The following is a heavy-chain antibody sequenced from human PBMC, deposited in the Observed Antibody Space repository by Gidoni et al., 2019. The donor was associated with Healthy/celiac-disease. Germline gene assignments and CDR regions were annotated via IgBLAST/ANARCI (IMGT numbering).Heavy chain of an antibody. CDR2: IYTSVST. Sequence: QVQLQESGPGLVKPSETLSPTCTVSGGSFSSYYWSWIRQPAGKGLEWIGRIYTSVSTNYNPSLKSRVTMSVDTSKNQFSLKLSSVTAADTAVYYCARESKDIVVVPAANFDYWGQGTLVTVSS. CDR3: ARESKDIVVVPAANFDY. V-gene: IGHV4-4*07. J-gene: IGHJ4*02. CDR1: GGSFSSYY. D-gene: IGHD2-2*01.